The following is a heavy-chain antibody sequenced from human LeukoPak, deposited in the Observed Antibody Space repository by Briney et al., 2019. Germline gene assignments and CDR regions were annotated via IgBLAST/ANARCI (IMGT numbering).Heavy chain of an antibody. V-gene: IGHV1-69*13. CDR3: ARDLSTNYYDSSGYFGY. D-gene: IGHD3-22*01. J-gene: IGHJ4*02. CDR1: GGTFSSYA. CDR2: IIPIFGTA. Sequence: ASAKVSCKASGGTFSSYAISWVRQAPGQGLEWMGGIIPIFGTANYAQKFQGRVTITADESTSTAYMELSSLRSEDTAVYYCARDLSTNYYDSSGYFGYWGQGTLVTVSS.